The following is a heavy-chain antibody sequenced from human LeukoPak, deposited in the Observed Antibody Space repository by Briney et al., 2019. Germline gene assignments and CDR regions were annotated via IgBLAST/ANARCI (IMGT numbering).Heavy chain of an antibody. V-gene: IGHV3-7*01. CDR2: IKQDGSEK. CDR3: ARDRIAAAGTYYYGMDV. CDR1: GFTFSSYW. J-gene: IGHJ6*02. D-gene: IGHD6-13*01. Sequence: GGSLRLSCAASGFTFSSYWMSWVRQAPGKGLEWVANIKQDGSEKYYVDSVKGRFTISRDNAKSSLYLQMNSLRAEDTAVYYCARDRIAAAGTYYYGMDVWGQGTTVTVSS.